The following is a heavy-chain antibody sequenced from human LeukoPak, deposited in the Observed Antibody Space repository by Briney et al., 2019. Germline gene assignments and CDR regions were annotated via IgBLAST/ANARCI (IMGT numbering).Heavy chain of an antibody. CDR2: IYYSGNT. D-gene: IGHD2-2*01. CDR1: SGSISSGRYY. Sequence: SETLSLTCTVSSGSISSGRYYWGWIRQPPGQGLEWIGSIYYSGNTYYHPSLKSRVTISVDASMNEFSLKLTSVTAADTAVYYCARALGVVPAPMNAFDIWGQGTMVTVPS. J-gene: IGHJ3*02. V-gene: IGHV4-39*07. CDR3: ARALGVVPAPMNAFDI.